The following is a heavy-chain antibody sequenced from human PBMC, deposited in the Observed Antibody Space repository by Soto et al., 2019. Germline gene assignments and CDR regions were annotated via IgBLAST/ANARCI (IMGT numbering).Heavy chain of an antibody. D-gene: IGHD2-15*01. CDR2: ISYDGSNK. Sequence: AGGSLRLSCAASGFTFSSYGMHWIRQAQGKGLEWLALISYDGSNKYYADSVKGRFTISRDNSKNTLYLQMNSLRAEDTAVYYCAKDRNIVVVVAPLDYWGQGTLVTSPQ. CDR3: AKDRNIVVVVAPLDY. CDR1: GFTFSSYG. J-gene: IGHJ4*02. V-gene: IGHV3-30*18.